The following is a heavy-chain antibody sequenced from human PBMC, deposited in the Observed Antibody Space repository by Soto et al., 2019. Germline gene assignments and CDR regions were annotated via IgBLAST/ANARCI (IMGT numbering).Heavy chain of an antibody. V-gene: IGHV3-21*06. CDR2: ISSTTNYI. J-gene: IGHJ4*02. CDR3: ARESEDLTSNFDY. Sequence: PVGSLRLSCAASGFIFTRYSMNWVRQAPGKGLEWVSSISSTTNYIYYGDSMKGRFTISRDNAKNSLYLEMNSLRAEDTAVYYCARESEDLTSNFDYWGQGTLVTVSS. CDR1: GFIFTRYS.